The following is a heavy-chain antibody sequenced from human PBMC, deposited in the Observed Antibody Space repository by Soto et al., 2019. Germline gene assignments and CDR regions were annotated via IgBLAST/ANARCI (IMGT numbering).Heavy chain of an antibody. J-gene: IGHJ4*02. Sequence: PGGSLRLSCAASGFTFSSYAMSWVRQAPGKGLEWVSAISGSGGSTYYADSVKGRFTISRDNSKNTLYLQMKSLRAEDTAVYYCANPSRVAPPILSAYWGQGTLVTVSS. CDR3: ANPSRVAPPILSAY. CDR1: GFTFSSYA. V-gene: IGHV3-23*01. CDR2: ISGSGGST. D-gene: IGHD2-2*02.